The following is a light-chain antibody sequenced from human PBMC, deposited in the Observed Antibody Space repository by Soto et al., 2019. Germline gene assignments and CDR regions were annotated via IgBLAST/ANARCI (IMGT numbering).Light chain of an antibody. J-gene: IGLJ1*01. Sequence: QSVLTQPPSVSGAPGQRFTISCTGSSSNIGSTYDVQWYQQLPGTAPKLLIHGNTNRPSGVPDRFSGSKSGTSASLAITGLQADDEADYYCQSYDDSLSVHYVFGTGTKLTVL. CDR1: SSNIGSTYD. V-gene: IGLV1-40*01. CDR2: GNT. CDR3: QSYDDSLSVHYV.